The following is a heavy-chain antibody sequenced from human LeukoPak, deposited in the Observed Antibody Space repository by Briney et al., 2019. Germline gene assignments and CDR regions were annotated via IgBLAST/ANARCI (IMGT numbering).Heavy chain of an antibody. V-gene: IGHV1-69*04. CDR1: GGTFSSYA. CDR2: IIPILGIA. Sequence: ASVKVSCKASGGTFSSYAISWVRQAPGQGLEWMGRIIPILGIANYAQKFQGRVTITADKSTSTAYMELSSLRSEDTAVYYCARSFGGVIVFLDYWGQGALVTVSS. J-gene: IGHJ4*02. D-gene: IGHD3-16*02. CDR3: ARSFGGVIVFLDY.